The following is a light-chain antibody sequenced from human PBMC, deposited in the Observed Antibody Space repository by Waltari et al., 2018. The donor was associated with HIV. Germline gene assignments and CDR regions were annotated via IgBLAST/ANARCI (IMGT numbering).Light chain of an antibody. J-gene: IGLJ2*01. CDR2: DAT. CDR1: TSHLYTYTY. Sequence: QSALAQPASVSGSLGQSISISCVGPTSHLYTYTYVSWFQHRPGEAPKLVIFDATRRPSGIPFRFSGSRSGNTASLTISGLRTDDEAVYFCSAYLSGDTLVFGGGTRVTVL. CDR3: SAYLSGDTLV. V-gene: IGLV2-14*01.